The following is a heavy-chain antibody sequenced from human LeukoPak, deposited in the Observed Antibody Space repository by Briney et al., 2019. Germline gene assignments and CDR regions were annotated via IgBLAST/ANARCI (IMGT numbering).Heavy chain of an antibody. CDR2: ISSSSSTI. CDR3: AREVSTIDY. J-gene: IGHJ4*02. Sequence: PGGSLRLSCAASGFTFSSYSMNWVRQAPGNGLEWVSYISSSSSTIYYADSVKGRFTISRDNAKNSLYLQMNSLRAEDTAVYYCAREVSTIDYWGQGTLVTVSS. CDR1: GFTFSSYS. V-gene: IGHV3-48*01. D-gene: IGHD2-2*01.